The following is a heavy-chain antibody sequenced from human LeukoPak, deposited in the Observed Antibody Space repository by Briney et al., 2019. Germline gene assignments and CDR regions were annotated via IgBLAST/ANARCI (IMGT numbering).Heavy chain of an antibody. CDR1: GGSISSSSYY. V-gene: IGHV4-39*07. J-gene: IGHJ3*02. D-gene: IGHD2/OR15-2a*01. CDR3: AREEIGPDAFDI. Sequence: SETLSLTCTVSGGSISSSSYYWGWIRQPPGKGLEWIGSIYYSGSTYYNPSLKSRVTISVDTSKNQFSLKLSSVTAADTAVYYCAREEIGPDAFDIWGQGTMVTVSS. CDR2: IYYSGST.